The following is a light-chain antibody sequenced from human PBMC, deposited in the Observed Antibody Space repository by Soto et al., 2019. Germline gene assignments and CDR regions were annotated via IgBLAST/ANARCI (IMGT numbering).Light chain of an antibody. Sequence: QSVLTQPASVSGSPGQSITISCTGTSSDVGGYNFVSWYQQHPGKAPKLMIYDVGNRPSGVSIRFSGSKSGNTASLTISGLQAKDEADYYCSSYSRSSIPVFGTGTKLTVL. V-gene: IGLV2-14*03. CDR2: DVG. CDR3: SSYSRSSIPV. J-gene: IGLJ1*01. CDR1: SSDVGGYNF.